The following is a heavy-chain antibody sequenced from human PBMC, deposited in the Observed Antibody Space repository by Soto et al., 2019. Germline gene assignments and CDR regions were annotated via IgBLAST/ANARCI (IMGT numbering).Heavy chain of an antibody. CDR1: GFTFSAYA. CDR2: IHGGGGAT. CDR3: AKFEGHPLEYWYLDF. J-gene: IGHJ2*01. Sequence: EVQLLESGGGLVQPGGSLRLSCAASGFTFSAYAMGWVRQAPGKGLEWVSTIHGGGGATHYADSVKGRFTISRDDSKDTLYAQMDSLRAAGTAVYYCAKFEGHPLEYWYLDFWGRGTLVTVSS. V-gene: IGHV3-23*01. D-gene: IGHD1-1*01.